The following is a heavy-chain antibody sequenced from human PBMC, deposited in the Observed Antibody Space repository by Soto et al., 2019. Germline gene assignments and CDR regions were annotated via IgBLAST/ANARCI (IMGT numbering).Heavy chain of an antibody. Sequence: GASVKVSCKASGGTFSSCAISWVRQAPGQGLEWMGGIIPIFGTANYAQKFQGRVTITADESTSTAYMELSSLRSEDTAVYYCARPGGDFCSGYAPNYYYGMDVWGQGTTVTVSS. D-gene: IGHD3-3*01. J-gene: IGHJ6*02. V-gene: IGHV1-69*13. CDR2: IIPIFGTA. CDR3: ARPGGDFCSGYAPNYYYGMDV. CDR1: GGTFSSCA.